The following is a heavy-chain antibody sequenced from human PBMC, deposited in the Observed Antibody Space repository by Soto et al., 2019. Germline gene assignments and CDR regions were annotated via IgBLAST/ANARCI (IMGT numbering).Heavy chain of an antibody. D-gene: IGHD5-12*01. J-gene: IGHJ4*02. CDR3: AKDIVATPYG. V-gene: IGHV3-23*01. CDR1: GFTFSDYY. Sequence: PGGSLRLSCAASGFTFSDYYMSWIRQAPGKGLEWVSAISGSGGSTYYADSVKGRFTISRDNSKNTLYLQMNSLRAEDTAVYYCAKDIVATPYGWGQGTLVTVSS. CDR2: ISGSGGST.